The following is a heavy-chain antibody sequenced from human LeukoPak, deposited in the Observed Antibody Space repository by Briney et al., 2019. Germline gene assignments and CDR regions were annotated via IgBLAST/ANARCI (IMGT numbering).Heavy chain of an antibody. CDR3: ARETSLVGAGDRDAFDI. Sequence: AQTLTLTCTVSGCSISSCGYYWSWVPPHPGKGRDWIRYIYYSGSTYYNPSLKSRVTISVDTSKNQFSLKLSSVTAADTAVYYCARETSLVGAGDRDAFDIWGQGTMVTVSS. CDR2: IYYSGST. CDR1: GCSISSCGYY. D-gene: IGHD1-26*01. J-gene: IGHJ3*02. V-gene: IGHV4-31*03.